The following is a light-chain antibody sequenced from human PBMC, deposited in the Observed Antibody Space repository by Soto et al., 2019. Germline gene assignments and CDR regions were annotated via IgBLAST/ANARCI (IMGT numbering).Light chain of an antibody. CDR1: QSVRND. J-gene: IGKJ4*01. Sequence: EIVLTQSPATLSLSPGERATLSCRASQSVRNDLVWYHQKPGQAPRVLIYSASNRATGIPARFSGSGSGTDFTLTISSLEPEDFAVYYCQQHTNWPPTFGGGTKVEMK. CDR2: SAS. V-gene: IGKV3-11*01. CDR3: QQHTNWPPT.